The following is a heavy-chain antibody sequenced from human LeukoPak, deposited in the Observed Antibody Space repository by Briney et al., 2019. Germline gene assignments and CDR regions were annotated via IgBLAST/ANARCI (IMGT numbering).Heavy chain of an antibody. V-gene: IGHV1-69*13. CDR3: AREPSSSRYFDY. CDR1: GGTFSSYA. CDR2: IIPIFGTA. D-gene: IGHD6-6*01. J-gene: IGHJ4*02. Sequence: SVKVSCKASGGTFSSYAISWVRQAPGQGLEWMGGIIPIFGTANYAQKFQGRVTITADESTSTAYMEQSSLRSEDTAVYYCAREPSSSRYFDYWGQGTLVTVSS.